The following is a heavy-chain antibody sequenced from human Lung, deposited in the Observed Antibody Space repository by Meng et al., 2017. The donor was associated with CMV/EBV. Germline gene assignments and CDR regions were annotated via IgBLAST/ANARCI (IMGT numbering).Heavy chain of an antibody. Sequence: ASXXVSCKASGYTFTSYYMHWVRQAPGQGLEWMGIINPSGGSTSYAQKFQGRVTMTRDTSTSTVYMELSSLRSEDTAVYYCARFVGSSSNRDFFYYYGMDVWGKGTTETVSS. CDR3: ARFVGSSSNRDFFYYYGMDV. CDR1: GYTFTSYY. CDR2: INPSGGST. V-gene: IGHV1-46*01. J-gene: IGHJ6*04. D-gene: IGHD6-6*01.